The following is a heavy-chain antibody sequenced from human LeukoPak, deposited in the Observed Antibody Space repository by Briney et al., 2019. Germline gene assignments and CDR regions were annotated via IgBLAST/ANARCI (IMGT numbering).Heavy chain of an antibody. V-gene: IGHV4-39*07. CDR1: GGSITGSDYY. CDR2: IHYTGTT. CDR3: ASLTGDPRWLIYYHYYYMDV. D-gene: IGHD7-27*01. J-gene: IGHJ6*03. Sequence: SETLSLTCTVSGGSITGSDYYWGWIRQPPGKGLEWIGSIHYTGTTYYHPSLRSRVTISVDTSKNQFSLRLSSVSAADAAVYYCASLTGDPRWLIYYHYYYMDVWGKGTTVTVSS.